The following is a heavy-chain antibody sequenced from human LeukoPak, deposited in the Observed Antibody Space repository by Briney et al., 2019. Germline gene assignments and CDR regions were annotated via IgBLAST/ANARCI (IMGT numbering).Heavy chain of an antibody. Sequence: GRSLRLSCAASGFTFRSYGMHWVRQAPGKGLEWVAVIWYDGSNKYYADSVKGRFTISRDNSKNTLYLQMNSLRAEDTAVYDCARDGGSGSYYNGWFDPWGQGTLVTVSS. D-gene: IGHD3-10*01. CDR3: ARDGGSGSYYNGWFDP. CDR2: IWYDGSNK. V-gene: IGHV3-33*01. CDR1: GFTFRSYG. J-gene: IGHJ5*02.